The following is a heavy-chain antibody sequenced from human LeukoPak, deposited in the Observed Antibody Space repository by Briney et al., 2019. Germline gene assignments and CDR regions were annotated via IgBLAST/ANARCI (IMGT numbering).Heavy chain of an antibody. CDR3: ALSSGDFYDY. V-gene: IGHV3-30-3*01. CDR2: ISYDGSNK. J-gene: IGHJ4*02. CDR1: GFTFSSYA. D-gene: IGHD3-22*01. Sequence: GGSLRLSCAASGFTFSSYAMHWVRQAPGKGLEWVAVISYDGSNKYYADSVKGRFTISRDNSKNTLYLQMNSLRAEDTAVYYCALSSGDFYDYWGQGTLVTVSS.